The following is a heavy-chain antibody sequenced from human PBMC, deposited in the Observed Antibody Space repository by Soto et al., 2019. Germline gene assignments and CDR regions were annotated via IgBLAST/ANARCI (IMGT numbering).Heavy chain of an antibody. V-gene: IGHV1-3*05. D-gene: IGHD6-19*01. CDR1: GYTFTNYA. J-gene: IGHJ4*02. Sequence: QVHLVQSGAEERKPGASVKISCKASGYTFTNYAIHWVRQAPGQRLEWMGWINAGNGNTQYSENFQGRVTITRDTSASTAYMELSSLRSEDTAVYYCTRGDREQWVVHDYWGQGTLVTVSS. CDR2: INAGNGNT. CDR3: TRGDREQWVVHDY.